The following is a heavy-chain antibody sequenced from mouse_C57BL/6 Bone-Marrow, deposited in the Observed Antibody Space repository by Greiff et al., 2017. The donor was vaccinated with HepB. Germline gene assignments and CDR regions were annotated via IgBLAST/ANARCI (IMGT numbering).Heavy chain of an antibody. D-gene: IGHD2-4*01. CDR2: IDPSDSYT. J-gene: IGHJ1*03. Sequence: QVHVKQPGAELVMPGASVKLSCKASGYTFTSYWMHWVKQRPGQGLEWIGEIDPSDSYTNYNQKFKGKSTLTVDKSSSTAYMQLSSLTSEDSAVYYCAGLYYDYRYWYFDVWGTGTTVTVSS. CDR1: GYTFTSYW. V-gene: IGHV1-69*01. CDR3: AGLYYDYRYWYFDV.